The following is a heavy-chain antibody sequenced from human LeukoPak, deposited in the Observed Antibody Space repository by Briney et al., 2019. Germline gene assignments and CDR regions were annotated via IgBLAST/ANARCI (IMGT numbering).Heavy chain of an antibody. CDR1: KFIFSNYW. J-gene: IGHJ4*02. CDR2: IKKTGSET. Sequence: GGSLRLSCEASKFIFSNYWMSWVRQAPGKGLEWVAYIKKTGSETYYVDSVKGRFTITRDNARNSVFLQMNSLRAEDTAVYYCARGPGSSGGYYVGDFWGQGTLVTVSS. CDR3: ARGPGSSGGYYVGDF. D-gene: IGHD1-26*01. V-gene: IGHV3-7*01.